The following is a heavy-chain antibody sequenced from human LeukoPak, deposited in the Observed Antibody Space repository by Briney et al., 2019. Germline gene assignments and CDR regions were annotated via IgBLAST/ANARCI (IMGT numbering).Heavy chain of an antibody. D-gene: IGHD3-10*02. V-gene: IGHV3-23*01. CDR2: TSSSDAGT. CDR3: AELGITMIGGV. Sequence: GGSLRLSCAASGFTLSTYAMSWVRQTPGKGLEWVAATSSSDAGTYYADSVKGRFTISRDNAKNSLYLQMNSLRAEDTAVYHCAELGITMIGGVWGKGTTVTISS. J-gene: IGHJ6*04. CDR1: GFTLSTYA.